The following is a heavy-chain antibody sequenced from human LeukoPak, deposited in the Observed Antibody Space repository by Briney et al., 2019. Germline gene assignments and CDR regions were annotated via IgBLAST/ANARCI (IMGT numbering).Heavy chain of an antibody. V-gene: IGHV1-8*01. CDR1: GYTFTSYD. J-gene: IGHJ6*03. CDR2: MNPNSGNT. CDR3: ATLHYYYYYMDV. Sequence: ASVKVSCKASGYTFTSYDINWVRQATGQGLEWMGWMNPNSGNTGYAQKFQGRVTMTRNTSISTAYMELSSLRSEDTAVYCCATLHYYYYYMDVWGKGTTVTVSS.